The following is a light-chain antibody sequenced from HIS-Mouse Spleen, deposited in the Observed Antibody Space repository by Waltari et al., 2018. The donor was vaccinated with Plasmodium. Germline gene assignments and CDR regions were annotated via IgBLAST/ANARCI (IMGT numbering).Light chain of an antibody. Sequence: SYELTQPSPVSVSPGQTARLTSSGDVLAPQSARWFQPKPGQAPVLVIYKDSERPSGLPGRFSVSSSGTTVTLTISGAHVEDEADYYCYSAADNNLVFGGGTKLTVL. CDR3: YSAADNNLV. J-gene: IGLJ3*02. CDR1: VLAPQS. V-gene: IGLV3-27*01. CDR2: KDS.